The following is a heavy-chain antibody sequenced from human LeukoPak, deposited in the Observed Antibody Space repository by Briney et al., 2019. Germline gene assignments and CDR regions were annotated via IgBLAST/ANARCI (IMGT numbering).Heavy chain of an antibody. Sequence: PSETLSLTCTVSGGSISSGSYYWSWIRQPAGKGLEWIGRIYTSGSTNYNPSLKSRVTISVDTSKNQFSLKLSSVTAADTAVYYCATGRGAEEHFDYWGQGTLVTVSS. J-gene: IGHJ4*02. CDR3: ATGRGAEEHFDY. V-gene: IGHV4-61*02. CDR2: IYTSGST. CDR1: GGSISSGSYY.